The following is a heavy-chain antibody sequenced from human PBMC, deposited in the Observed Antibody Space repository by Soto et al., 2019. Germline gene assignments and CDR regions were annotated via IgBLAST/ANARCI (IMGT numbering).Heavy chain of an antibody. CDR1: GASVSSPTYY. CDR3: AKTRDNNINYYGMDV. D-gene: IGHD1-20*01. Sequence: SETLSLTCTVSGASVSSPTYYWNWIRQPPGKPLEWIGYIYYSGSTNYNPSLKSRVTISLDTSDDQFSLKLSSVTAADTAVYYCAKTRDNNINYYGMDVWGQGTTVTVSS. V-gene: IGHV4-61*01. CDR2: IYYSGST. J-gene: IGHJ6*02.